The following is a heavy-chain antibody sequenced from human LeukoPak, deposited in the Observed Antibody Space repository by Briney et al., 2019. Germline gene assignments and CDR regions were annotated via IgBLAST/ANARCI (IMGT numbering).Heavy chain of an antibody. Sequence: GGSLRLSCAASGFAFSSYAMHWVRQAPGKGLEWVAVISYDGSNKYYADSVKGRFTISRDNSKTTLYLQMNSLRAEDTAVYYCARASLYYDFWSGVNWFDPWGQGTLVTVSS. J-gene: IGHJ5*02. V-gene: IGHV3-30*01. CDR2: ISYDGSNK. CDR1: GFAFSSYA. D-gene: IGHD3-3*01. CDR3: ARASLYYDFWSGVNWFDP.